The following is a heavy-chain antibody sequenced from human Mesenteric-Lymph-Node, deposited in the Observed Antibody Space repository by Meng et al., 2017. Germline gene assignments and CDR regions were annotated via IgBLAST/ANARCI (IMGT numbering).Heavy chain of an antibody. V-gene: IGHV4-4*02. Sequence: QVQLEQWGAGLSKPSETLSLTCAVDGGSISISTWGSWVRQPPGKGLEWIGEIYHSGGTNYNPSLRGRVTMFVDTSKNQFSLMLTSVTATDTAVYYCARRRGGSGRDCWGQGTLVTVSS. CDR3: ARRRGGSGRDC. CDR1: GGSISISTW. D-gene: IGHD3-10*01. J-gene: IGHJ4*02. CDR2: IYHSGGT.